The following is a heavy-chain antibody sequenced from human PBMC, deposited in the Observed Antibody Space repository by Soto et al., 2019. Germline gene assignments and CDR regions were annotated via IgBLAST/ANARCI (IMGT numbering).Heavy chain of an antibody. V-gene: IGHV3-33*01. Sequence: GGSLRLSCAASGFTFNSYGMQWVRQAPGKGLEWVAVIWYDGSNKYYADSVKGRFTISRDNSKNTVYLQMNSLRAEDTAVYYCARGYDHGSGTFDYWGQGTLVTVSS. CDR3: ARGYDHGSGTFDY. CDR1: GFTFNSYG. CDR2: IWYDGSNK. J-gene: IGHJ4*02. D-gene: IGHD3-10*01.